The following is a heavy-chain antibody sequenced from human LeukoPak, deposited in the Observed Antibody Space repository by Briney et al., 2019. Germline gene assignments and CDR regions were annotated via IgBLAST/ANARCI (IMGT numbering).Heavy chain of an antibody. V-gene: IGHV3-7*01. D-gene: IGHD3-10*01. CDR2: IQQVGSEK. Sequence: PGGSLRLSCAASGFTFSNSWMSWVRQAPGKGLEWVAHIQQVGSEKYYVDSVKGRFTISRDNAKNSLYLQMNSLRAEDTVVYYCATEAYYHFDYWGQGTQVTVSS. CDR1: GFTFSNSW. J-gene: IGHJ4*02. CDR3: ATEAYYHFDY.